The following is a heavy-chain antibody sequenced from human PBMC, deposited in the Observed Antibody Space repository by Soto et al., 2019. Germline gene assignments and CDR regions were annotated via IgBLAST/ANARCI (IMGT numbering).Heavy chain of an antibody. D-gene: IGHD3-3*01. V-gene: IGHV3-15*01. Sequence: VQLMESGGGLVKPGGSLRLSCAASGFTLRNAWMNWVRQAPGKGLEWVGRIKSKADGGTTDYAAPVKGRFTISRDDSKNTLSLQMNSLKTEDTGVYYCTTDPAYFDFWSTYLGWFDPWGQGTLVTVSS. J-gene: IGHJ5*02. CDR3: TTDPAYFDFWSTYLGWFDP. CDR2: IKSKADGGTT. CDR1: GFTLRNAW.